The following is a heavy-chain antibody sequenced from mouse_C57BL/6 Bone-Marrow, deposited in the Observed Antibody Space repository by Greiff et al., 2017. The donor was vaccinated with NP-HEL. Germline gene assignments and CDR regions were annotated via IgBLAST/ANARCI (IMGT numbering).Heavy chain of an antibody. Sequence: EVKVVESGGDLVKPGGSLKLSCAASGFTFSSYGMSWVRQTPDKRLEWVATISSGGSYTYYPDSVKGRFTISRDNTKNTLYLQMSSLKSEDTAMYYCARNLKAYWGPGTLVTVSP. CDR2: ISSGGSYT. CDR3: ARNLKAY. CDR1: GFTFSSYG. V-gene: IGHV5-6*01. J-gene: IGHJ3*01.